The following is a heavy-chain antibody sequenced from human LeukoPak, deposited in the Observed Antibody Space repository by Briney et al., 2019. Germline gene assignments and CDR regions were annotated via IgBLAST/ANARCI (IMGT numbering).Heavy chain of an antibody. J-gene: IGHJ6*04. CDR3: AELGITMIGGV. Sequence: GRSLRLSCAASGFTFSSYGMHWVRQAPGKGLEWVAVISYDGSNKYYTDSVKGRFTISRDNAKNSLYLQMNSLRAEDTAVYYCAELGITMIGGVWSKGTTVTISS. D-gene: IGHD3-10*02. V-gene: IGHV3-30*18. CDR1: GFTFSSYG. CDR2: ISYDGSNK.